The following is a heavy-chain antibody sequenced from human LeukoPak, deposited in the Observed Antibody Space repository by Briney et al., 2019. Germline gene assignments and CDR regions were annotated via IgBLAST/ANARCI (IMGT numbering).Heavy chain of an antibody. CDR1: GYTFTGYY. J-gene: IGHJ6*03. V-gene: IGHV1-2*02. CDR2: INPNSGGT. CDR3: PKDLIPDDYYYMDV. Sequence: GASVKVSCKASGYTFTGYYIHWVRQAPGQGLEWLGWINPNSGGTNYAQKFQGRVTMTRDTSITTAYMDLTRLRSDDTAVYYCPKDLIPDDYYYMDVWGKGTTVIVSS. D-gene: IGHD1-14*01.